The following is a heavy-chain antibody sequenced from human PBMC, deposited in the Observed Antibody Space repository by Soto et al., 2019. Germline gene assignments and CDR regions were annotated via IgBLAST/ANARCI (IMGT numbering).Heavy chain of an antibody. V-gene: IGHV1-69*12. CDR2: IIPIFGTA. CDR1: GGTFSSYA. CDR3: ARDGMTTVTGRYFYL. J-gene: IGHJ2*01. Sequence: QVQLVQSGAEVKKPGSSVKVSCKASGGTFSSYAISWVRQAPGQGLEWMGGIIPIFGTANYAQKFQGRVTIKADESTSTAYMELSSLRSDDTAVYYCARDGMTTVTGRYFYLWGRGTLVTVSS. D-gene: IGHD4-17*01.